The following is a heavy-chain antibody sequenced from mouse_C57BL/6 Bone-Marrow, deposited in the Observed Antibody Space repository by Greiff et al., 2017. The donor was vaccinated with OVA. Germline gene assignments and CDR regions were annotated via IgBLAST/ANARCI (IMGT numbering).Heavy chain of an antibody. CDR2: IDPSDSYT. Sequence: QVQLQQPGAELVKPGASVKLSCKASGYTFTSYWMQWVKQRPGQGLEWIGEIDPSDSYTNYNQKFKGKATLTVDTSSRTAYMQLSSLTSEDSAVYYCARGGYYGSSPAWFAYWGQGTLVTVSA. CDR3: ARGGYYGSSPAWFAY. D-gene: IGHD1-1*01. J-gene: IGHJ3*01. V-gene: IGHV1-50*01. CDR1: GYTFTSYW.